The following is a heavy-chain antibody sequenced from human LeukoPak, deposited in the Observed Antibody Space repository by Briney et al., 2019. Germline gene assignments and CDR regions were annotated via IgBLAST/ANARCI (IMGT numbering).Heavy chain of an antibody. D-gene: IGHD6-19*01. V-gene: IGHV3-74*01. Sequence: GGSLRLSCAASGFSFSSYWMHWVRQAPGKGLVWVSRINHDGSGTSYADSVKSRFTISRDSAKNTLYLQMNSLGAEDTGVYYCARGVAVSGTDYWGQGTLVTVSS. CDR3: ARGVAVSGTDY. J-gene: IGHJ4*02. CDR2: INHDGSGT. CDR1: GFSFSSYW.